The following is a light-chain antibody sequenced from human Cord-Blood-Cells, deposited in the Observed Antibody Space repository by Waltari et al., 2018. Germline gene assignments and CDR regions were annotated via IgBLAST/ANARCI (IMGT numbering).Light chain of an antibody. CDR1: SIRSHY. CDR2: GKN. V-gene: IGLV3-19*01. Sequence: SSELTQDPAVSVALGQTVRITCQGDSIRSHYASMYQQKPGQAPVLVIYGKNNRPSGIPDRFSGSSSGNTASLTITGAQAEDEADYYCNSRDSSGNHLVVFGGGTKLTVL. CDR3: NSRDSSGNHLVV. J-gene: IGLJ2*01.